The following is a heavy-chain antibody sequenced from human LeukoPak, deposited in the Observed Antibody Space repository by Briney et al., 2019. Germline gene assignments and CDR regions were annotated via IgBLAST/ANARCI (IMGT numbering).Heavy chain of an antibody. CDR3: ASKAYGDTVIPYYYYGMDV. CDR2: ISSSGSTI. V-gene: IGHV3-11*01. CDR1: GFTVSTTY. Sequence: GGSLRLSCGASGFTVSTTYMSWVRQAPGKGLEWVSYISSSGSTIYYADSVKGRFTISRDNAKNSLYLQMNSLRAGDADVYYYASKAYGDTVIPYYYYGMDVWGQGTTVTVSS. D-gene: IGHD4-17*01. J-gene: IGHJ6*02.